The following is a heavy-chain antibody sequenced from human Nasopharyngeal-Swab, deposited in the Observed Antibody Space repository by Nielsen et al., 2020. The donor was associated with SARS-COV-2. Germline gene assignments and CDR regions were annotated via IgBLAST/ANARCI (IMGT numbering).Heavy chain of an antibody. CDR1: GTATSDHY. Sequence: GESLKISCAASGTATSDHYMSWLRPAPGKGLERVSNISSSASMRDFADSVKGRFAISRDNIKNSLYLQMNSMRTEDTAVYYCVRHRGATTEILAYWAQGALVTVSS. CDR3: VRHRGATTEILAY. D-gene: IGHD1-26*01. J-gene: IGHJ4*02. V-gene: IGHV3-11*01. CDR2: ISSSASMR.